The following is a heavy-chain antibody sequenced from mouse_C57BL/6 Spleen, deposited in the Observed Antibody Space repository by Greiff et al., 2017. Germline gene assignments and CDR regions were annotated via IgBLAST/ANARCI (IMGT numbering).Heavy chain of an antibody. CDR1: GYTFTSYW. D-gene: IGHD2-4*01. CDR3: ARPIYYESYYAMDY. CDR2: IYPSDSET. Sequence: QVQLQQPGAELVRPGSSVKLSCKASGYTFTSYWMDWVKQRPGQGLEWIGNIYPSDSETHYNQKFKDKATLTVDKSSSTAYMQLSSLTSEDSAVYYCARPIYYESYYAMDYWGQGTSVTVSS. V-gene: IGHV1-61*01. J-gene: IGHJ4*01.